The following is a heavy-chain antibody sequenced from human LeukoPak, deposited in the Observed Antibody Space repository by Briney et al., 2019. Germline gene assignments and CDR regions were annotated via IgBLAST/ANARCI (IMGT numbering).Heavy chain of an antibody. D-gene: IGHD2-15*01. CDR2: ISGSGRTM. V-gene: IGHV3-48*04. CDR3: ARDVTMPPGAGYCSGGSCAAFDI. CDR1: GFTFSSYA. J-gene: IGHJ3*02. Sequence: GGSLRLSCAASGFTFSSYAMSWVRQAPGKGLEWVSAISGSGRTMYYADSVKGRFTVSRDNAKNSLYLQMNSLRAEDTAVYYCARDVTMPPGAGYCSGGSCAAFDIWGQGTMVTVSS.